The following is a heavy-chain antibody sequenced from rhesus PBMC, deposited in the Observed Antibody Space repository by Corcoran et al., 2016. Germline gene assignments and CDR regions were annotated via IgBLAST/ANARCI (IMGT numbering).Heavy chain of an antibody. CDR2: ISSASRYR. CDR3: NRGGYSWYFDL. D-gene: IGHD5-42*01. V-gene: IGHV3S16*01. J-gene: IGHJ2*01. Sequence: EVQLVESGGGLVQPGGSLRLSCAASGFTFSDYYMSWVRQAPGKGLEWVSSISSASRYRYYADSVKGRFTISRDNAKNSLALQMNSLKTEDTAVYYCNRGGYSWYFDLWGPGTPITISS. CDR1: GFTFSDYY.